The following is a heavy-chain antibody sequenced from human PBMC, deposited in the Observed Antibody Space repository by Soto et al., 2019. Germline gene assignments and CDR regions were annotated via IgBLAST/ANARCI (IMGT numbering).Heavy chain of an antibody. J-gene: IGHJ5*02. CDR3: VSGSYA. CDR2: ISYDGSNK. Sequence: QVQLVESGGGVVQPGRSLRLSCAASGFTFSSYAMHWVRQAPGKGLEWVAVISYDGSNKYYADSVKGRFTISRDNSENTLYLQMNSLRAEDTAVYYSVSGSYAWGQGTLVTVSS. V-gene: IGHV3-30-3*01. D-gene: IGHD1-26*01. CDR1: GFTFSSYA.